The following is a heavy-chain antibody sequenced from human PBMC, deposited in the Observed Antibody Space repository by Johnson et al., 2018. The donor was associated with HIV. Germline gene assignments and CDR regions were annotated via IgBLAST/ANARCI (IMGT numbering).Heavy chain of an antibody. V-gene: IGHV3-11*04. CDR2: ISSSGNTI. CDR3: ARDRAWNYEGAFDI. J-gene: IGHJ3*02. CDR1: GFTFSDYY. Sequence: QVQLVESGGGVVQPGKSLRLSCAASGFTFSDYYMSWIRRAPGKGLEWVSYISSSGNTIFYADSVKGRFTISRDNAKNSLFLQMNSLRAEDTAVYYCARDRAWNYEGAFDIWGQGTMVTVSS. D-gene: IGHD1-7*01.